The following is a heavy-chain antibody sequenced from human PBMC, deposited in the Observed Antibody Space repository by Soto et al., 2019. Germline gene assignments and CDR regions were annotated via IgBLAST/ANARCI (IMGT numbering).Heavy chain of an antibody. CDR3: ARLSSSSSFDF. J-gene: IGHJ4*02. CDR1: GDSISSGGYF. D-gene: IGHD6-6*01. Sequence: QVQLQESGPGLVKPSQTLSLTCTVSGDSISSGGYFWNWIRQHPGKGLEWIGLIYYTGSTFYNPCLRSRVTFSVDTSKNHFSLKLTSVTAADTAVYFCARLSSSSSFDFWGQGTLVTVSS. CDR2: IYYTGST. V-gene: IGHV4-31*03.